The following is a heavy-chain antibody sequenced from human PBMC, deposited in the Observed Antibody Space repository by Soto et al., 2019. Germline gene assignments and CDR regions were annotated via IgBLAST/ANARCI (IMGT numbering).Heavy chain of an antibody. Sequence: EVQLVETGGGLIQPGGSLRLSCAASGFTVSSNYMSWVRQAPGKGLEWVSVIYSGGSTYYADSVKGRFTISRDTSNNTLYLQMNSLRAEDTAVYYCARYGSGWFYFDYWGQGTLVTVSS. J-gene: IGHJ4*02. CDR2: IYSGGST. V-gene: IGHV3-53*02. CDR1: GFTVSSNY. CDR3: ARYGSGWFYFDY. D-gene: IGHD6-19*01.